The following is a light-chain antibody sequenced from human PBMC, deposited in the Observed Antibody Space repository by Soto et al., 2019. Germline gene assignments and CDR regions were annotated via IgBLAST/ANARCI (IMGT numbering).Light chain of an antibody. CDR2: DVS. CDR1: SSDIDTYNY. J-gene: IGLJ3*02. V-gene: IGLV2-14*01. Sequence: QSALTQPASVSGSPGQSITISCTGTSSDIDTYNYVSWYQQYPGKAPKLIIHDVSDRPSGVSNRFSGSKSGNTASLTISGLQAEDESDYYFSSYTASNTLGVFGGGTKVTVL. CDR3: SSYTASNTLGV.